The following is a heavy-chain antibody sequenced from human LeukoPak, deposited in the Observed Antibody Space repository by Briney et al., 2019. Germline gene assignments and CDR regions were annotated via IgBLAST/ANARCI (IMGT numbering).Heavy chain of an antibody. CDR2: IYYSGSI. Sequence: SETLSLTCTVSGGSISRGGYYWSWIRQHPGKGLEYIGYIYYSGSIYYNPSLKSRVTISLDPSKNQFSLRLSSVTAADTAVYYCARDRGYSYGCDAFDIWGQGTMVTVSS. D-gene: IGHD5-18*01. CDR3: ARDRGYSYGCDAFDI. J-gene: IGHJ3*02. V-gene: IGHV4-31*03. CDR1: GGSISRGGYY.